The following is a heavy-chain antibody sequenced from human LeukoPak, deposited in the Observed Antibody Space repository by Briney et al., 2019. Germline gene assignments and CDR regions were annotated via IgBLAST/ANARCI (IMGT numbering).Heavy chain of an antibody. CDR2: IYYSGST. V-gene: IGHV4-59*01. CDR1: GGSISSYY. Sequence: SETLSLTCTVSGGSISSYYWSWVRQPPGKGLEWIGYIYYSGSTNYNPSLKNRVTISVDTSKNQFSLKLSSVTAADTAVYYCARDLATAATADRAFDIWGPGTMVTVSS. CDR3: ARDLATAATADRAFDI. D-gene: IGHD6-13*01. J-gene: IGHJ3*02.